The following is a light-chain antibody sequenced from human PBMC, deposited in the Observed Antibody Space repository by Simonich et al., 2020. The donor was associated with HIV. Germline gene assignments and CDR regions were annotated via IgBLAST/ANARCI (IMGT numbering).Light chain of an antibody. CDR3: SSYIISGV. J-gene: IGLJ3*02. V-gene: IGLV2-14*01. CDR1: SSDVGGYNY. CDR2: DGS. Sequence: QSALTQPASVSGSPGQSITISCTGTSSDVGGYNYVSWYQQHPGKAPKLMIYDGSKRPSGVSNRFSGSKSGNTASLTISGLQAEDEADYYCSSYIISGVFGGGTKLTVL.